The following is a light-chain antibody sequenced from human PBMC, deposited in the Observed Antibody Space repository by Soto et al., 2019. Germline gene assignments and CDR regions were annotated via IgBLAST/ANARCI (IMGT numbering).Light chain of an antibody. V-gene: IGLV2-11*01. CDR1: SSDVGGYNY. CDR3: CSYVGTNTSYV. J-gene: IGLJ1*01. Sequence: QSALTQPRSVSGSPGQSVTISCTGTSSDVGGYNYVSWCQQHPGKAPKVMIYDVSKRPSGGPDRFSGSKSGNTASLTISGLQAEDEADYYCCSYVGTNTSYVFGTGTKLTVL. CDR2: DVS.